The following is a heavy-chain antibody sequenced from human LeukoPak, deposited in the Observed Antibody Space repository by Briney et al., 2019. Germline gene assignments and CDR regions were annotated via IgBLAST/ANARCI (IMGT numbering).Heavy chain of an antibody. CDR3: ARLLTVTTWLLAHYYYYYYMDV. CDR1: GGSFSGYY. Sequence: SETLSLTCAVYGGSFSGYYWSWIRHPPGKGLEGGGEINHRGITNYNPSLRSRVTISVDTSKNQFYLKLRSVTAAATAVYYCARLLTVTTWLLAHYYYYYYMDVWGKGTTVTVSS. D-gene: IGHD4-17*01. V-gene: IGHV4-34*01. J-gene: IGHJ6*03. CDR2: INHRGIT.